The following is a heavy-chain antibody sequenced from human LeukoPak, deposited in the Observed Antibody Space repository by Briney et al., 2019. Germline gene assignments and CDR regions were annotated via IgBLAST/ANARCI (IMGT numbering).Heavy chain of an antibody. CDR2: ISAYNGNT. D-gene: IGHD2-15*01. CDR1: GYTFTSYG. J-gene: IGHJ4*02. V-gene: IGHV1-18*04. CDR3: ARDRGRAYCSGGSCYSGY. Sequence: ASVKVSCKASGYTFTSYGFNWVRQAPGQGLEWMGWISAYNGNTNYAQKFQGRVTMTTDTSTSTAYMELRSLRSDDTAVYYCARDRGRAYCSGGSCYSGYWGQGTLVTVSS.